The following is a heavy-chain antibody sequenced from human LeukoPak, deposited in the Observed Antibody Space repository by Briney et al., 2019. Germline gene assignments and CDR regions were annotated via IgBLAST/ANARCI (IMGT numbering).Heavy chain of an antibody. D-gene: IGHD6-19*01. V-gene: IGHV4-31*03. CDR1: GGSISSGGYY. J-gene: IGHJ4*02. CDR3: ARAKRYSSGWWPQPLFDY. Sequence: PSQTLSLTCTVSGGSISSGGYYWSWIRQHPGKGLEWNGYIYYSGSTNYNPSLKSRVTISVDTSKNQFSLKLSSVTAADTAVYYCARAKRYSSGWWPQPLFDYWGQGTLVTVSS. CDR2: IYYSGST.